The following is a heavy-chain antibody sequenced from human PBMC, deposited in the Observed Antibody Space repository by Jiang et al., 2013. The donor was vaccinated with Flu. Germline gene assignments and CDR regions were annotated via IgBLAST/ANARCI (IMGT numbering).Heavy chain of an antibody. J-gene: IGHJ5*02. D-gene: IGHD5-18*01. CDR1: GYTFTDYY. Sequence: GAEVKKPGASVKVSCKASGYTFTDYYMNWVRQAPGQRLEWMGWINPNGGDTNYAQKFGGQGHHDPDTPISTAYMELSRLTSDDTAVYYCARDVADTSSSVWFDPWGQGTLVTVSS. CDR2: INPNGGDT. V-gene: IGHV1-2*02. CDR3: ARDVADTSSSVWFDP.